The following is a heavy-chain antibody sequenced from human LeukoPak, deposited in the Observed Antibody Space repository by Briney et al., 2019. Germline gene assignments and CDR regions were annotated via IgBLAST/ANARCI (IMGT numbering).Heavy chain of an antibody. CDR2: ISSSSSYI. CDR1: GFTFSSYS. J-gene: IGHJ4*02. D-gene: IGHD3-22*01. Sequence: GGSLRLSCAASGFTFSSYSMNWVRQAPGKGLEWVSSISSSSSYIYCADSVKGRFTISRDNAKNSLYLQMNSLRAEDTAVYYCARDRAPYYYDSSGYDYWGQGTLVTVSS. V-gene: IGHV3-21*01. CDR3: ARDRAPYYYDSSGYDY.